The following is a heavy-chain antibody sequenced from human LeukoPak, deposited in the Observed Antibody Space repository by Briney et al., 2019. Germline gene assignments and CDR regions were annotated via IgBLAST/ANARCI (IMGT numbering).Heavy chain of an antibody. CDR1: GFTFSSYG. CDR3: ARESYGDYVYYFDY. J-gene: IGHJ4*02. Sequence: PGGSLRLSCAASGFTFSSYGMHWVRQAPGKGLEWVAVIWYDGSNEYYADSVKGRFTITRDNSKNTLYLHMNTLRAEGTAVYYCARESYGDYVYYFDYWGQGTLVTVSS. D-gene: IGHD4-17*01. CDR2: IWYDGSNE. V-gene: IGHV3-33*01.